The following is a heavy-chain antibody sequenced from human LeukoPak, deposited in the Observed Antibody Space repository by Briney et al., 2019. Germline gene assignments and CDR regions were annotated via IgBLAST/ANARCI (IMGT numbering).Heavy chain of an antibody. V-gene: IGHV3-7*01. CDR2: IKQDGSEK. J-gene: IGHJ4*02. Sequence: GGSLRLSCAASGFTFSSYWMSWVRQAPGKGLEWVANIKQDGSEKYYVDSVKGRFTISRDSSKNSLYLQMNSLRAEETDVPYCARDSRGAFDYWGQGTLVTVSS. D-gene: IGHD3-10*01. CDR3: ARDSRGAFDY. CDR1: GFTFSSYW.